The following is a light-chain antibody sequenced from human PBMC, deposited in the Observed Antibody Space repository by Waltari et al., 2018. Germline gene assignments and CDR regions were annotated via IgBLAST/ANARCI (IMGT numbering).Light chain of an antibody. V-gene: IGKV1-39*01. CDR2: AAS. CDR1: QNISSY. Sequence: DIQMTQSPSSLSASVGERVTITCRASQNISSYLNWYQQKPGKAPKLLIYAASSLQSGVPSRFSGSGSGTDFTLTISSLQPEDFATYYCQQSYSTLRAFGPGTKVDIK. CDR3: QQSYSTLRA. J-gene: IGKJ3*01.